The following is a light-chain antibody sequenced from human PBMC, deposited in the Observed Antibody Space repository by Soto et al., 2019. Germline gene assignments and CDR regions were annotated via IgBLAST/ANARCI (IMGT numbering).Light chain of an antibody. J-gene: IGKJ1*01. Sequence: DVVKTQSPLSLPVTLGQPASIDCTSSQSLVHTDGNTYLSWFQQRPGQSPRRVIYKVSDWDSEVPDRFSGSGSGTYFTLKISRVEAEDVGVYYCMQATHWPWTFGQGTKVEIK. CDR1: QSLVHTDGNTY. CDR2: KVS. CDR3: MQATHWPWT. V-gene: IGKV2-30*02.